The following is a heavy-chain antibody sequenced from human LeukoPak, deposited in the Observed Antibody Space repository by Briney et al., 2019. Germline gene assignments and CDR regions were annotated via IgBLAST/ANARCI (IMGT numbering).Heavy chain of an antibody. V-gene: IGHV1-2*02. CDR1: GYTFTGYY. CDR3: ARDRAYGSGSYYLY. J-gene: IGHJ4*02. CDR2: INPNSGGT. D-gene: IGHD3-10*01. Sequence: EASVKVSCKASGYTFTGYYMHWVRQAPGQGLEWMGWINPNSGGTNYAQKFQGRVTMTRDTSISTAYMELSRLRSDDTAVYYCARDRAYGSGSYYLYWGQGTLVTVSS.